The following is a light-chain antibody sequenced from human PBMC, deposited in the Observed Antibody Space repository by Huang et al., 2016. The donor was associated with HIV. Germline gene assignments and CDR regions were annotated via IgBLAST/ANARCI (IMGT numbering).Light chain of an antibody. J-gene: IGKJ4*01. CDR3: QQYGTLLT. CDR1: QSVSNNY. V-gene: IGKV3-20*01. CDR2: GAS. Sequence: LSCRASQSVSNNYLAWYQQKPGQAPRLLIYGASSRATGIPDRFSGSGSGTGFTLTISRLEPEDFGVYFCQQYGTLLTFGGGTKVEIK.